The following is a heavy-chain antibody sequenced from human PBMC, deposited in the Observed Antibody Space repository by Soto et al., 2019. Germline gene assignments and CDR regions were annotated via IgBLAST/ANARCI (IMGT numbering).Heavy chain of an antibody. CDR2: INAGNGNT. Sequence: GASVKVSCKASGYTFTSYAMHWVRQAPGQRLEWMGWINAGNGNTKYSQKFQGRVTITRDTSASTAYMELSSLRSEDTAVYYCARASSSRNIVVVVAATRSLIGYWGQGTLVTVSS. CDR3: ARASSSRNIVVVVAATRSLIGY. J-gene: IGHJ4*02. CDR1: GYTFTSYA. D-gene: IGHD2-15*01. V-gene: IGHV1-3*01.